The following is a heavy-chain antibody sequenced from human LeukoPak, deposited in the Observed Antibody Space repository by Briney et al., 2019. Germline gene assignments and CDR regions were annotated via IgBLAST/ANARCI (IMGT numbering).Heavy chain of an antibody. CDR2: ILYTGNI. CDR1: GASLGSDPYY. J-gene: IGHJ5*02. V-gene: IGHV4-39*01. CDR3: ARGRDAYKVGNT. Sequence: SETLSLTCTVSGASLGSDPYYWGWIRQPPGKGLEWIGSILYTGNIYSNPPLKSRVTISVDTPKSQFSLKLSSVTAADTGVYYCARGRDAYKVGNTWGRGTLVTVSS. D-gene: IGHD5-24*01.